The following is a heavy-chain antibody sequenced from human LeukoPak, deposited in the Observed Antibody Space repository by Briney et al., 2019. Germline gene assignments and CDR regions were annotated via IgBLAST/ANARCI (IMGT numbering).Heavy chain of an antibody. J-gene: IGHJ4*02. CDR1: GYSFTSYW. CDR3: ARHGTLTTVNADVDY. V-gene: IGHV5-51*01. CDR2: IYPGDSDT. D-gene: IGHD1/OR15-1a*01. Sequence: GESRKISCKGSGYSFTSYWIGWVRQMPGKGLEWMGIIYPGDSDTRYSPSFQGQVTISADKSISTAYLQWSSLKASDTAMYHCARHGTLTTVNADVDYWGQGTLVTVSS.